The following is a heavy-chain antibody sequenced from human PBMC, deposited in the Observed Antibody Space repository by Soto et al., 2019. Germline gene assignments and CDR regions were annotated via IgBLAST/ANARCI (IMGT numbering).Heavy chain of an antibody. CDR3: ARGDYIWGYDHYYMDV. J-gene: IGHJ6*03. CDR1: GYTFTSYG. D-gene: IGHD3-16*01. Sequence: ASVKVSCKASGYTFTSYGISWVRQAPGQGLEWMGWISAYNGNTNYAQKLQGRVTMTTDTSTSTAYMELRSLRSDDTAVYYCARGDYIWGYDHYYMDVWGKGTTVTVSS. V-gene: IGHV1-18*01. CDR2: ISAYNGNT.